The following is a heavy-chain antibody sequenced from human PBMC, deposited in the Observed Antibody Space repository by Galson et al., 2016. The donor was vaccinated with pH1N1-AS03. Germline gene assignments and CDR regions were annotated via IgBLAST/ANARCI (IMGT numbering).Heavy chain of an antibody. CDR1: GYSFTNNW. CDR3: ARGYRCPAPYDY. V-gene: IGHV5-51*01. CDR2: IFPGDSAS. Sequence: QSGAEVKKPGESLKISCKGSGYSFTNNWINWVRQTPGKGLEWMGIIFPGDSASIYSPSFQGQVTFSADKSINTAYLQWTSLKTSDTAIYYCARGYRCPAPYDYWGQGTVVTVSS. D-gene: IGHD5-12*01. J-gene: IGHJ4*02.